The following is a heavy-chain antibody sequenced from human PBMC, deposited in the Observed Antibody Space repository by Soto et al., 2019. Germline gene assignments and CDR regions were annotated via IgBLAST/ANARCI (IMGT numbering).Heavy chain of an antibody. CDR1: GFTFSSYG. V-gene: IGHV3-33*01. CDR2: IWYDGSNK. CDR3: ARGEDIVATIGPDY. D-gene: IGHD5-12*01. Sequence: PGGSLRLSCAASGFTFSSYGMHWVRQAPGKGLEWVAVIWYDGSNKYYADSMKGRFTISRDNSKNTLYLQMNSLRAEDTAVYYCARGEDIVATIGPDYWGQGTLVTVSS. J-gene: IGHJ4*02.